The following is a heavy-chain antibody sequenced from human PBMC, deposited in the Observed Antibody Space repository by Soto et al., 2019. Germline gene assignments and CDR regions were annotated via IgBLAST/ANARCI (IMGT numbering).Heavy chain of an antibody. CDR2: ISGSGGST. CDR3: ATDKLVRGVIFWVDP. J-gene: IGHJ5*02. Sequence: EVQLLEAGGGLVQPGGSLRLSCAASGFTFSSYAMSWVRQAPGKGLEWVSAISGSGGSTYYADSVKGRFTISRDNSKNTLYLQMNSQRAYDTAVYYCATDKLVRGVIFWVDPWGQGPLVTVSS. D-gene: IGHD3-10*01. CDR1: GFTFSSYA. V-gene: IGHV3-23*01.